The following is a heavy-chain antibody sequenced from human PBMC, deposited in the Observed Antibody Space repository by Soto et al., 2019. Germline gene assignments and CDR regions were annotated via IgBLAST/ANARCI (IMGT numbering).Heavy chain of an antibody. V-gene: IGHV3-21*01. CDR2: ISSSSYI. Sequence: GGSLRLSCAASGFTLSSYSMYWVRQASGKGLEWVSSISSSSYIYYADSVKGRFTISRDNAKNSLYLQMNSLRAEDTAVYYCARDVHYDILTGYYVKSWFDPWGQGTLVTVSS. CDR1: GFTLSSYS. J-gene: IGHJ5*02. D-gene: IGHD3-9*01. CDR3: ARDVHYDILTGYYVKSWFDP.